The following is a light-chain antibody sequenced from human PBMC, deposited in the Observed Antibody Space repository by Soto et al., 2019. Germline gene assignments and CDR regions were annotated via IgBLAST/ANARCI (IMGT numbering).Light chain of an antibody. V-gene: IGLV2-14*01. Sequence: QSVLTQPASVSGSPGQSITISCTGTSSDFGGYNYVSWYQQHPVKAPKLMIYDVTNRPSGVSDRFSGSKSGNTASLTISGLQAEVEADYYRSSYTSSSTPYVLGTWSKVTVL. CDR1: SSDFGGYNY. CDR2: DVT. CDR3: SSYTSSSTPYV. J-gene: IGLJ1*01.